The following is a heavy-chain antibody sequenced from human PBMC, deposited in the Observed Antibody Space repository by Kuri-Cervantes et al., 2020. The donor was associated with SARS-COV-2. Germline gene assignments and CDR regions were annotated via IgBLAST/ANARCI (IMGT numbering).Heavy chain of an antibody. CDR1: GFTFSSYS. J-gene: IGHJ6*03. D-gene: IGHD5-24*01. V-gene: IGHV3-48*01. CDR3: ATAGDGLNYYYYMDV. CDR2: ISSSSSTI. Sequence: ETLSLTCAASGFTFSSYSMNWVRQAPGKGLEWVSYISSSSSTIYYADSVKGRFTISRDNSKNTLYLQMNSLRAEDTAVYYCATAGDGLNYYYYMDVWGKGTTVTVSS.